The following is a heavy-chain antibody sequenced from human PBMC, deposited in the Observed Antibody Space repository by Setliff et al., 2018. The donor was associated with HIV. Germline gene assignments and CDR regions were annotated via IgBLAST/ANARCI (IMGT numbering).Heavy chain of an antibody. J-gene: IGHJ3*02. CDR1: GYSSTTYW. V-gene: IGHV5-51*01. CDR2: IYPADSDT. Sequence: GESLKISCKGSGYSSTTYWIGWVRQLPGKGLEWMGFIYPADSDTSYSPSFQGQVTISADKSISTAYLQWTSLKTSDTAIYYCARAGNYYHSRGYSDDAFDIWGQGTMVTVSS. D-gene: IGHD3-22*01. CDR3: ARAGNYYHSRGYSDDAFDI.